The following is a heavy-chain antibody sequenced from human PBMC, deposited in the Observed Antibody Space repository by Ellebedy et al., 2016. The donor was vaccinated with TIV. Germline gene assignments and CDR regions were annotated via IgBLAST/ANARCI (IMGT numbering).Heavy chain of an antibody. J-gene: IGHJ6*02. CDR3: ARAGEYCDFPQNCYAMDV. Sequence: PGGSLRLSCAASGFAVSSNYMTGVRQAPGRGLEWVSLIYSDGNTNYADSVRGRFTISRDSSKNTLDLQMNSLRAEDTAVYYCARAGEYCDFPQNCYAMDVWGQGTTVTVS. CDR2: IYSDGNT. D-gene: IGHD2/OR15-2a*01. V-gene: IGHV3-53*01. CDR1: GFAVSSNY.